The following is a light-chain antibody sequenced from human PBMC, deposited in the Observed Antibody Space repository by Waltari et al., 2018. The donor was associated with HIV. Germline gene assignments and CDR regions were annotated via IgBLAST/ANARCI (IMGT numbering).Light chain of an antibody. V-gene: IGLV1-40*01. CDR2: GNS. CDR1: SSHIGAGYD. Sequence: QSVLTQPPSVSGAPGQRVTIPCTGSSSHIGAGYDVHWYQQLPGTAPKLLIYGNSNRPSGVPDRFSGSKSGTSASLAITGLQAEDEADYYCQSYDSSLSGSEVFGTGTKVTVL. J-gene: IGLJ1*01. CDR3: QSYDSSLSGSEV.